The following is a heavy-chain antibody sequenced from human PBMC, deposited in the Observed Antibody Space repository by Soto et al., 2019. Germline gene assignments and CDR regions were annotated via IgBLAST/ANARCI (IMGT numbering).Heavy chain of an antibody. D-gene: IGHD4-17*01. CDR3: ARNAGGDDYGDAPAKYYYGMDV. Sequence: EASVKVSCKASGYTFTSYGSSWVRQAPGQGLEWMGWISAYNGNTNYAQKLQGRVTMTTDTSTSTAYMELRSLRSDDTAVYYCARNAGGDDYGDAPAKYYYGMDVCGRGNRVTVCS. V-gene: IGHV1-18*01. J-gene: IGHJ6*02. CDR2: ISAYNGNT. CDR1: GYTFTSYG.